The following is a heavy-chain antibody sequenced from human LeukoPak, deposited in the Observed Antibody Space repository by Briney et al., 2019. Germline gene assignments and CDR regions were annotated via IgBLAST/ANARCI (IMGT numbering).Heavy chain of an antibody. CDR2: IDYSGST. Sequence: SETLSLTCTVSGGSISSSSYYSGWIRQPPGKGLEWIGSIDYSGSTYYNPSLKSRVTISVDTSKNQFSLKLSSVTAADTAVYYCARRLSIVVVPAARGWFDPWGQGTLVTVSS. CDR3: ARRLSIVVVPAARGWFDP. D-gene: IGHD2-2*01. CDR1: GGSISSSSYY. V-gene: IGHV4-39*01. J-gene: IGHJ5*02.